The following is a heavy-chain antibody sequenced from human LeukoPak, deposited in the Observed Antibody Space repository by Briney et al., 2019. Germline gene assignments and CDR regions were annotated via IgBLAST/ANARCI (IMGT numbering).Heavy chain of an antibody. Sequence: PGGSLRLSCAASGFTFSSYSMNWVRQAPGKGLEWVSYISSSSSTIYYADSVKGRFTISRDNAKNSLYLQMNSLRAEDTAVYYCARDPGAIAVAGTMGFDYWGQGTLVTVSS. V-gene: IGHV3-48*04. CDR2: ISSSSSTI. CDR1: GFTFSSYS. CDR3: ARDPGAIAVAGTMGFDY. D-gene: IGHD6-19*01. J-gene: IGHJ4*02.